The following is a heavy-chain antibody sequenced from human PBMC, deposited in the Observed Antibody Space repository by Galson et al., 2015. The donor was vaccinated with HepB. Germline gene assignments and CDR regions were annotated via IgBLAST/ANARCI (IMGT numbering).Heavy chain of an antibody. J-gene: IGHJ6*02. CDR3: ARDSLLGDYDFWSGYYLYYGMDV. V-gene: IGHV4-59*01. Sequence: TLSLTCTVSGGSISSYYWSWIRQPPGKGLEWIGYIYYSGSTNYNPSLKSRVTISVDTSKNQFSLKLSSVTAADTAVYYCARDSLLGDYDFWSGYYLYYGMDVWGQGTTVTVSS. D-gene: IGHD3-3*01. CDR1: GGSISSYY. CDR2: IYYSGST.